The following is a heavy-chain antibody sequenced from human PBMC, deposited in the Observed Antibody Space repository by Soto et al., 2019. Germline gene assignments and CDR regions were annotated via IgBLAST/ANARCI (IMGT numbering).Heavy chain of an antibody. V-gene: IGHV1-46*01. CDR1: GYTFTGYY. Sequence: ASVKVSRKASGYTFTGYYMHWVRQAPGQGLVWMGMINPSGGSTAYAQKFQGRVIMTTDTSTSTVYMELSSLRSEDTAAYYCARGYYDKSGYYWGYWGQGTLVTVSS. J-gene: IGHJ4*02. D-gene: IGHD3-22*01. CDR2: INPSGGST. CDR3: ARGYYDKSGYYWGY.